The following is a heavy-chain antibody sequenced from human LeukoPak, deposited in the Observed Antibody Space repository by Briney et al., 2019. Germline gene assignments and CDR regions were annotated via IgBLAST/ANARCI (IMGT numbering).Heavy chain of an antibody. CDR1: GLTFSSYW. V-gene: IGHV3-7*01. Sequence: GGSLRLSCAASGLTFSSYWMSWVRQAPGKGLEWVANIKQDGSEKYYVDSVKGRFTISRDNAKNSLYLQMNSLRAEDTAVYYCARVRREMKRSLGRTTEYSYYYYMDVWGKGTTVTVSS. J-gene: IGHJ6*03. CDR2: IKQDGSEK. CDR3: ARVRREMKRSLGRTTEYSYYYYMDV. D-gene: IGHD1/OR15-1a*01.